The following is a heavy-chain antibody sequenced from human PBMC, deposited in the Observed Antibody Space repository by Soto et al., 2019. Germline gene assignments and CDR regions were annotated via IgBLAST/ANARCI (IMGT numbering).Heavy chain of an antibody. Sequence: EVQLVESGGGLVQPGRSLRLSCTASGFTFGEYAMSWFRQAPGKGLEWVGFIRSKAYGGTTEYAASVKGRFTISRDDSKSIAYLQMNSLKTEDTAVYFCTREAAAGTIWGQGTLVTVSS. V-gene: IGHV3-49*03. CDR1: GFTFGEYA. CDR2: IRSKAYGGTT. CDR3: TREAAAGTI. D-gene: IGHD6-13*01. J-gene: IGHJ4*02.